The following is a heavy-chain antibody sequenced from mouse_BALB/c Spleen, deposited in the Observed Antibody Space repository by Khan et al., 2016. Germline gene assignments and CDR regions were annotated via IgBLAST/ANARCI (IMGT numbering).Heavy chain of an antibody. CDR3: ARGQLGLRSFAY. D-gene: IGHD3-1*01. CDR2: ISYSGST. CDR1: GYSITSDYA. J-gene: IGHJ3*01. V-gene: IGHV3-2*02. Sequence: EVQLQESGPGLVKPSQSLSLTCTVTGYSITSDYAWNWIRQFPGNKLEWMGYISYSGSTSYNPSLKSRISITRDTSKNQLFLQLNSVTTEDTATYYCARGQLGLRSFAYWGQGTLVTVSA.